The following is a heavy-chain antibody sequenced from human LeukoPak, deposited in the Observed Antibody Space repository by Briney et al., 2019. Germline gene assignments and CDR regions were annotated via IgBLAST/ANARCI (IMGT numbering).Heavy chain of an antibody. Sequence: PGGSLRLSCEASGFTFTSYAMHWVRQAPGKGLELVSSISASGSGTFYTDSMSGRFTISRDNAKKTLFLQMKNLRLGDTALYYCAKGRDTSGRQNFDFWGQGTLVTVSS. CDR3: AKGRDTSGRQNFDF. CDR2: ISASGSGT. D-gene: IGHD6-19*01. V-gene: IGHV3-23*01. CDR1: GFTFTSYA. J-gene: IGHJ4*02.